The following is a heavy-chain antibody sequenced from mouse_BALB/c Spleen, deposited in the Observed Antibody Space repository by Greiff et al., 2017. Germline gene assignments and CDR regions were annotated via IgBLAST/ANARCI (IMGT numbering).Heavy chain of an antibody. J-gene: IGHJ4*01. Sequence: DVKLVESGGGLVKPGGSLKLSCAASGFTFSSYTMSWVRQTPEKRLEWVATISSGGSYTYYPDSVKGRFTISRDNAKNTLYLQMSSLKSEDTAMYYCTRGGNYGRDAMDYWGQGTSVTVSS. CDR1: GFTFSSYT. CDR3: TRGGNYGRDAMDY. D-gene: IGHD2-1*01. CDR2: ISSGGSYT. V-gene: IGHV5-6-4*01.